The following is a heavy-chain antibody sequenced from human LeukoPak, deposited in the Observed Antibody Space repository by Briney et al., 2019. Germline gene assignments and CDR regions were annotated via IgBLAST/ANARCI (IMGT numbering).Heavy chain of an antibody. J-gene: IGHJ4*02. CDR1: GFTFSSYS. V-gene: IGHV3-48*01. Sequence: PGGSLRLSCAASGFTFSSYSMNWVRQAPGKGLEWVSYISSSSRSSTIYYADSVKGRFTISRDNAKNSLYLQMNSLRAEDTAVYYCARDRESYCTGGSCYSTGDYWGQGTLVTVSS. CDR2: ISSSSRSSTI. D-gene: IGHD2-15*01. CDR3: ARDRESYCTGGSCYSTGDY.